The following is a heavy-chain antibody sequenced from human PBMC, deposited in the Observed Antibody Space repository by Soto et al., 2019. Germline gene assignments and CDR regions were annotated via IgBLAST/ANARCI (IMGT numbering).Heavy chain of an antibody. CDR1: GFSFSNYN. CDR2: ITDSSDTV. CDR3: ARDFGHGYYLDY. D-gene: IGHD3-3*01. Sequence: EVQLVESGGGLVQPGGSLRLSCVASGFSFSNYNMNWVRQAPGKGLEWVSNITDSSDTVHYADSVRGRFTISRDNAESALYLQMNSLRDEDTAGYFCARDFGHGYYLDYWGRGTLVTVSS. J-gene: IGHJ4*02. V-gene: IGHV3-48*02.